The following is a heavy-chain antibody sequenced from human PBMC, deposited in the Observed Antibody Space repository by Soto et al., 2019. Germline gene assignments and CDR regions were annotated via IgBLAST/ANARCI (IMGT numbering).Heavy chain of an antibody. CDR3: AIKITMVRGVIIQWFDP. CDR1: GGSFSGYY. D-gene: IGHD3-10*01. V-gene: IGHV4-34*01. Sequence: SETLSLTCAVYGGSFSGYYWSRIRQPPGKGLEWIGEINHSGSTNYNPSLKSRVTISVDTSKNQFSLKLSSVTAADTAVYYCAIKITMVRGVIIQWFDPWGQGTLVTVSS. J-gene: IGHJ5*02. CDR2: INHSGST.